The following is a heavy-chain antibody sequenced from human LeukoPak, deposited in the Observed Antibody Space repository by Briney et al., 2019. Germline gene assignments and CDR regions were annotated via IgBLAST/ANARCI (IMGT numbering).Heavy chain of an antibody. J-gene: IGHJ4*02. V-gene: IGHV3-7*01. Sequence: PGGSLSLSCAVSGFTFSSYWMSWVRQAPGKGLEWVANIKQDGSEKYYVDSVKGRFTISRDNAKNSLYLQMTSLRAEDTAVYYCARDRGGRLGLFVDYWGQGTLVTVSS. CDR3: ARDRGGRLGLFVDY. D-gene: IGHD3-16*01. CDR2: IKQDGSEK. CDR1: GFTFSSYW.